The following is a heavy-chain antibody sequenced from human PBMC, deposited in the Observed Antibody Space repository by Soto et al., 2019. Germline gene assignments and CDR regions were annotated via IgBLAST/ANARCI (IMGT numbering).Heavy chain of an antibody. CDR2: IYYSGST. Sequence: SETLSLTCTVSGGSISSYYWSWIRQPPGKGLEWIGYIYYSGSTNYNPSLKSRVTISVDTSKNQFSLKLSSVTAADTAVYYCARSDITMVRGVVGLNAFDIWGKGTMVSVAS. D-gene: IGHD3-10*01. V-gene: IGHV4-59*01. CDR3: ARSDITMVRGVVGLNAFDI. J-gene: IGHJ3*02. CDR1: GGSISSYY.